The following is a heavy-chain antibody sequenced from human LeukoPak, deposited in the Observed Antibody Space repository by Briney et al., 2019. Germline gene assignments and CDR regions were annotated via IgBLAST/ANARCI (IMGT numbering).Heavy chain of an antibody. D-gene: IGHD2-8*01. CDR2: IFSGGTT. CDR3: AGEVYRPW. V-gene: IGHV3-66*01. CDR1: GFTFSSNY. J-gene: IGHJ4*02. Sequence: GGSLRLSCAGSGFTFSSNYMSRVRQAPGKGLEWVSVIFSGGTTNYADSVKGRFTISRDNSRNTLFLQMNSLRAEDTAVYYCAGEVYRPWGGQGILVTVSS.